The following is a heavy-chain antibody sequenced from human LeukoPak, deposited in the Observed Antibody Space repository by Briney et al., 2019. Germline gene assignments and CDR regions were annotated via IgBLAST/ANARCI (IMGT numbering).Heavy chain of an antibody. D-gene: IGHD2-15*01. CDR2: ISSSSSTI. Sequence: GGSLRLSYAASGFTFSSYSMNWVRQAPGKGLEWVSYISSSSSTIYYADSVKGRCTISRDNAKNSLYLQMNSLRAEDTAVYYCAKVADYYYMDVWGKGTTVTVSS. V-gene: IGHV3-48*01. CDR3: AKVADYYYMDV. J-gene: IGHJ6*03. CDR1: GFTFSSYS.